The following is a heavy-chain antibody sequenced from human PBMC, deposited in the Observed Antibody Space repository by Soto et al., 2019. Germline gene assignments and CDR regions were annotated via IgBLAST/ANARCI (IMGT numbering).Heavy chain of an antibody. V-gene: IGHV1-2*02. CDR1: GYTFTDFY. Sequence: QVQLVQSGTGVKKPGASVTVSCKSSGYTFTDFYLHWLRQAPGQGLEWVGWINPKTGDTKSSQKFQGRVTMSRDTSVSTAYIDLTSLTSDDTAMYYCATGTNGTTGWYHPWGQGTRVTVSS. J-gene: IGHJ5*02. CDR2: INPKTGDT. CDR3: ATGTNGTTGWYHP. D-gene: IGHD1-1*01.